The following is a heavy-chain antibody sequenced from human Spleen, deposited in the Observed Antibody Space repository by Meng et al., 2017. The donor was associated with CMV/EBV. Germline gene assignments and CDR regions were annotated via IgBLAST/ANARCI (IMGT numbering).Heavy chain of an antibody. J-gene: IGHJ5*01. CDR1: GFTFSSYG. Sequence: QGQPWGVGGGVVQPGGSLRLSCAASGFTFSSYGMHWVRQAPGKGLEWVSRINTDGTVTSYAESVRGRFTISRDNSKNTLYLQMYDLRAGDSGVYYCVRDLVGNRDSWGHGTLVTVSS. V-gene: IGHV3-NL1*01. CDR2: INTDGTVT. D-gene: IGHD1-14*01. CDR3: VRDLVGNRDS.